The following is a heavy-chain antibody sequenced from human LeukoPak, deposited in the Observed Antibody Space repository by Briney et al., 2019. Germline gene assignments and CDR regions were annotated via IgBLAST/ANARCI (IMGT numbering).Heavy chain of an antibody. CDR2: IYGGGIT. D-gene: IGHD3-22*01. Sequence: GGSLRLSCAASGFTVSSTYMSWVRQAPGRGLEWVSVIYGGGITSYADSVKGRFTISRDNSKNTLYLQMNSLRAEDTAVYYCARDGYERNGYASLGNWGQGTLVTVSS. CDR1: GFTVSSTY. V-gene: IGHV3-66*01. J-gene: IGHJ4*02. CDR3: ARDGYERNGYASLGN.